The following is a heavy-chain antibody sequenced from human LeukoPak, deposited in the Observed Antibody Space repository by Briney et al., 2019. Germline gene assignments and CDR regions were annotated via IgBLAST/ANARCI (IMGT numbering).Heavy chain of an antibody. J-gene: IGHJ4*02. CDR2: ISGSGSNI. CDR1: GFTFSTFG. Sequence: PGGSLRLSCAASGFTFSTFGVSWVRQAPGKGLEWASVISGSGSNIYYADSVKGRFTISRDNSKNTLHLQMDSLRAEDTAMYYCAKDPRRYSRTGGYFDYWGQGTLVTVSS. CDR3: AKDPRRYSRTGGYFDY. V-gene: IGHV3-23*01. D-gene: IGHD6-13*01.